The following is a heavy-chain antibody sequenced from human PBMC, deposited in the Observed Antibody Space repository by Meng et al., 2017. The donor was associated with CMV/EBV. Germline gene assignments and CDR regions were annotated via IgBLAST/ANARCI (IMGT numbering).Heavy chain of an antibody. CDR2: INHSGST. Sequence: QPQLWGAGLLKPSETLSLTCAGYGGSFSGYYWSWIRQPPGKGLEWIGEINHSGSTNYNPSLKSRVTISVDTSKNQFSLKLSSVTAADTAVYYCARVWDSGWDYWGQGTLVTVSS. CDR3: ARVWDSGWDY. D-gene: IGHD3-22*01. J-gene: IGHJ4*02. CDR1: GGSFSGYY. V-gene: IGHV4-34*01.